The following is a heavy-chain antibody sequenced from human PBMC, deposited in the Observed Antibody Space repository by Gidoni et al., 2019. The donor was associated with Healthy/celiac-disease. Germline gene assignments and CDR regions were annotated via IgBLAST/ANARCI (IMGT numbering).Heavy chain of an antibody. CDR1: GFTFSSYA. V-gene: IGHV3-30*01. J-gene: IGHJ3*02. CDR2: ISYDGSNK. CDR3: ASEDSSGSDVAFDI. D-gene: IGHD3-22*01. Sequence: QVQLVESGGGVVQPGRSLRLSCAASGFTFSSYAMHWVRQAPGKGLEWVAVISYDGSNKYYADSVKGRFTISRDNSKNTLYLQMNSLRAEDTAVYYCASEDSSGSDVAFDIWGQGTMVTVSS.